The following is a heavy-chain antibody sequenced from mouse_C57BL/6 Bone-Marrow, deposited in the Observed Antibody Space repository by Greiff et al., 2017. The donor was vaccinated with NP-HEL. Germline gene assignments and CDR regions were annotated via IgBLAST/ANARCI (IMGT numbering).Heavy chain of an antibody. CDR2: IWSGGST. Sequence: QVQLKESGPGLVQPSQSLSTTCTVSGFSLTSYGVHWVRQSPGKGLEWLGVIWSGGSTDYNAAFISRLSISKDNSKSQVFFKMNSLQADDTAIYYCARNSYGWPHYYAMDYWGQGTSVTVSS. D-gene: IGHD1-1*02. J-gene: IGHJ4*01. V-gene: IGHV2-2*01. CDR1: GFSLTSYG. CDR3: ARNSYGWPHYYAMDY.